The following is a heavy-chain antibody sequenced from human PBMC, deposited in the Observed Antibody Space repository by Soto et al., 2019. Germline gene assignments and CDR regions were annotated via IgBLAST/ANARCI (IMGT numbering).Heavy chain of an antibody. CDR1: VYTFGSYA. CDR3: AWSPNPWFDP. CDR2: IIPIFGTA. Sequence: ASVKCSCTASVYTFGSYAVSWVRQAPGQGLEWMGGIIPIFGTANYAQKFQGRVTITADESTSTAYMELSSLRSEDTAVYYCAWSPNPWFDPWGQGTLVPVSS. V-gene: IGHV1-69*01. J-gene: IGHJ5*02.